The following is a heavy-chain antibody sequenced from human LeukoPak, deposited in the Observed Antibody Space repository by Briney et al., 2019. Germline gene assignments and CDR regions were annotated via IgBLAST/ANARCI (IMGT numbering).Heavy chain of an antibody. V-gene: IGHV3-11*01. CDR2: ISSSGSTI. CDR1: GFTFSDYY. J-gene: IGHJ2*01. Sequence: PGGSLRLSCAASGFTFSDYYMSWIRQAPGKGLEWVSYISSSGSTIYYADSGKGRFTISRDNAKNSLYLQMNSLRAEDTAAYYCARDIVATRWYFDLWGRGTLVTVSS. D-gene: IGHD5-12*01. CDR3: ARDIVATRWYFDL.